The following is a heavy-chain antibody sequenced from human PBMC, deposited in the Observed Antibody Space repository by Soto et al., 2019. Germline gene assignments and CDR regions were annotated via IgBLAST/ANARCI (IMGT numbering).Heavy chain of an antibody. Sequence: HPGGSLRLSCAASGFIFSSYAMSWVRQAPGKGLEWVSTISGNDGSTYYGDSVKGRFTISRDISKNTLYLQMNSLRAEDTALYYCAKWSNNGYYFHYYGMDVWGQGTTVTVSS. CDR2: ISGNDGST. CDR3: AKWSNNGYYFHYYGMDV. D-gene: IGHD3-3*01. V-gene: IGHV3-23*01. CDR1: GFIFSSYA. J-gene: IGHJ6*02.